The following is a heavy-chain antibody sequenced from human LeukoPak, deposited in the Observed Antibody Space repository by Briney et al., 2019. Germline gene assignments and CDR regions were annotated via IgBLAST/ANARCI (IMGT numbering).Heavy chain of an antibody. D-gene: IGHD3-16*01. J-gene: IGHJ5*02. Sequence: PSETLSLTCAVSGGSISSSNWWSWVRQPPGKGLEWIGKIYHSGTTNYNPSLKSRVTISVDKSKNQFSLKLSSVTAADTAVYYCASFYDYIWGSSLNDWFDPWGQGTLVTVSS. CDR1: GGSISSSNW. V-gene: IGHV4-4*02. CDR3: ASFYDYIWGSSLNDWFDP. CDR2: IYHSGTT.